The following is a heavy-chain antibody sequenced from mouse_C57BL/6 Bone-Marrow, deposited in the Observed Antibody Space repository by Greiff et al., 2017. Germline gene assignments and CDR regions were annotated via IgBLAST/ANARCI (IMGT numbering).Heavy chain of an antibody. Sequence: QVQLQQPGAELVKPGASVKVSCKASGYTFTSYWMHWVKQRPGQGLEWIGRIHPSDSDTNYNQKFKGKATLTVDKSSSTAYMQISSLTSEDSAVYYCAIGRQLRLPWFAYWGQGTLVTVSA. CDR2: IHPSDSDT. D-gene: IGHD3-2*02. J-gene: IGHJ3*01. CDR3: AIGRQLRLPWFAY. CDR1: GYTFTSYW. V-gene: IGHV1-74*01.